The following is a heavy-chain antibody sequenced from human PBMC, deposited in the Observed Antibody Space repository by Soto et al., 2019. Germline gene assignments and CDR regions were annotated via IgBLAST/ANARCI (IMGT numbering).Heavy chain of an antibody. CDR1: GGTFSSYA. V-gene: IGHV1-69*01. J-gene: IGHJ4*02. CDR2: IIPIFGTA. CDR3: ARRYYDSSGYYHPYYFDY. D-gene: IGHD3-22*01. Sequence: QVQLVKSGAEVKKPGSSVKVSCKASGGTFSSYAISWVRQAPGQGLEWMGGIIPIFGTANYAQKFQGRVTITADESTSTAYMELSSLRSEDTAVYYCARRYYDSSGYYHPYYFDYWGQGTLVTVSS.